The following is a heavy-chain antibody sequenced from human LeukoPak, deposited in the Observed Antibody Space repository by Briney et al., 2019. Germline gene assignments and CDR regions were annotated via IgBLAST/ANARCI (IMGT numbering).Heavy chain of an antibody. D-gene: IGHD3-16*01. Sequence: AGSLTLSCAADGFTLSNYYMSWIRQAPGKWLEWVSYISSSGSTIYYADSVKGRFTISRDNAKNSLYLQMNSLRAEDTAVYYCARAHFWDYYYGMDVWGQGTTVTVSS. J-gene: IGHJ6*02. CDR3: ARAHFWDYYYGMDV. V-gene: IGHV3-11*01. CDR1: GFTLSNYY. CDR2: ISSSGSTI.